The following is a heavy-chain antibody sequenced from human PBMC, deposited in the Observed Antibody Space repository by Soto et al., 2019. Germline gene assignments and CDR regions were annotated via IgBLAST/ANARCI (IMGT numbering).Heavy chain of an antibody. V-gene: IGHV1-3*01. CDR1: GYTFTSYA. D-gene: IGHD3-16*01. Sequence: QVQLVQSGAEVKKPGASVKVSCKASGYTFTSYAMHWVRQAPGQRLEWMGWINAGNGNTKYSQRFQGRVTITRDTSASTAYMELSSLRSEDTAVYYCARGYGGPIGWFDPWGQGTLVTVSS. CDR3: ARGYGGPIGWFDP. J-gene: IGHJ5*02. CDR2: INAGNGNT.